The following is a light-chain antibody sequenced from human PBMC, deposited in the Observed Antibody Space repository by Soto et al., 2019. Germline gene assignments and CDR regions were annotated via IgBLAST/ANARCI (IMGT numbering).Light chain of an antibody. CDR1: QRITRY. CDR3: QQSDSIPLT. CDR2: VIS. Sequence: DIQMTQSPSSLSASVGDRVTITCRASQRITRYLNWYQQKSGKGPKLLISVISSLQSGVPSRFSGSGSGTDFTLTISSLQPEDFATYSCQQSDSIPLTFGQGTKVEIK. J-gene: IGKJ1*01. V-gene: IGKV1-39*01.